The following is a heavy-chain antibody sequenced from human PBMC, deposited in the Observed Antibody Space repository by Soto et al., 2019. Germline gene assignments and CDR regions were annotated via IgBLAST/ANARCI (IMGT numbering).Heavy chain of an antibody. J-gene: IGHJ6*02. CDR3: ARDQAGDGRYYYYGMDV. CDR2: IWYDGSNK. Sequence: GYLRLSCAASCFTFRIYGMHLARPAPHKGLEWVAVIWYDGSNKYYADSVKGRFTISRGNSKNTLYLQMNSLRAEDTAVYYCARDQAGDGRYYYYGMDVWGQGTTVTVS. D-gene: IGHD7-27*01. V-gene: IGHV3-33*01. CDR1: CFTFRIYG.